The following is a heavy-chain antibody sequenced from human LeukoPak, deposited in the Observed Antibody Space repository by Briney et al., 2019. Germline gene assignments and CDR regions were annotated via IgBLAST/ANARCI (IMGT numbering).Heavy chain of an antibody. CDR3: ASCRDYDILTGYFDY. CDR2: IIPIFGTA. CDR1: GGTFSSYA. D-gene: IGHD3-9*01. V-gene: IGHV1-69*13. J-gene: IGHJ4*02. Sequence: SVKVSCKASGGTFSSYAISWVRQAPGQGLEWMGGIIPIFGTANYAQKYQGRVTITADESTSTAYMELSSLRSEDTAVYYCASCRDYDILTGYFDYWGQGTLVTVSS.